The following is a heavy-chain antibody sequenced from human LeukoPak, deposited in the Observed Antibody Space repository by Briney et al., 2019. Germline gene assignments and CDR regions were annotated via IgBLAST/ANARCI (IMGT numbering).Heavy chain of an antibody. D-gene: IGHD4-17*01. CDR3: ATAKYDYGDPVGWFDP. J-gene: IGHJ5*02. V-gene: IGHV3-23*01. Sequence: GGSLRLSCAASGFTFSTSAMTWVRQAPGKGLEWVSGIISTGTTYYADSVGGRFTISRDKSKNTLYLLMTSLRVEDTAVYYCATAKYDYGDPVGWFDPWGPGTLVTVSS. CDR1: GFTFSTSA. CDR2: IISTGTT.